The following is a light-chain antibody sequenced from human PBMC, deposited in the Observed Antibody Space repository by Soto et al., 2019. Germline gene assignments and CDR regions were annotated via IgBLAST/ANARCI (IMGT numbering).Light chain of an antibody. CDR2: DVS. V-gene: IGLV2-14*01. CDR1: SGDVGAYNY. CDR3: SSFTNTYSYV. Sequence: QSALTQPASVSGSPGQSITISCTGTSGDVGAYNYVSWYQQHPGKAPRLMIYDVSNRPSGASNRFSGSKSGNTASLTISGLQAEDADYYYCSSFTNTYSYVFGTGTKLTVL. J-gene: IGLJ1*01.